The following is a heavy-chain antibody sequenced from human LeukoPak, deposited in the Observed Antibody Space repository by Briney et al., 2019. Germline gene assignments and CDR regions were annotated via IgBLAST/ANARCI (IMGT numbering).Heavy chain of an antibody. V-gene: IGHV4-34*01. CDR2: INHSGST. CDR1: GGSFSGYY. Sequence: SETLSLTCAVYGGSFSGYYWSWISQPPGKGLEWIGEINHSGSTNYNPSLKSRVTILVDTSKNQFSLKLSSVTAADTAVYYCAGGTRPITMVRSMIWVSGGYCQRLGQGSQVSVCS. CDR3: AGGTRPITMVRSMIWVSGGYCQR. D-gene: IGHD3-10*01. J-gene: IGHJ1*01.